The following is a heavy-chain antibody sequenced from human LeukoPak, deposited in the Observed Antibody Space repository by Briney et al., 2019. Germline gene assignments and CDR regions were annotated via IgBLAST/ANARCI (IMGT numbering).Heavy chain of an antibody. Sequence: SETLSLTCDVKGDVVSEDYWIWIRQSPEKGLEWIGEINESGSATYNPSLQSRVTISVDMSKKQFSLNLRSVTAADTAVYYCARHEISSNWYPAFLDYWGQGTLVTVSS. CDR1: GDVVSEDY. D-gene: IGHD6-13*01. J-gene: IGHJ4*02. CDR2: INESGSA. V-gene: IGHV4-34*01. CDR3: ARHEISSNWYPAFLDY.